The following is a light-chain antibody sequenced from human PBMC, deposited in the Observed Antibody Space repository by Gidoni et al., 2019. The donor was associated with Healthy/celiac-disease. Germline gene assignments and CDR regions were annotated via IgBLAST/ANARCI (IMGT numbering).Light chain of an antibody. Sequence: IQLTQSPSALSASVGDRVTITCRASQGISNSLAWYQQKPGKAPKLLIYGASILQSGVPSRLSGSGSGTDFTLTISSLQPEDFATYYCQQLNSYPRTFGQXTRLEIK. CDR3: QQLNSYPRT. CDR2: GAS. CDR1: QGISNS. V-gene: IGKV1-9*01. J-gene: IGKJ5*01.